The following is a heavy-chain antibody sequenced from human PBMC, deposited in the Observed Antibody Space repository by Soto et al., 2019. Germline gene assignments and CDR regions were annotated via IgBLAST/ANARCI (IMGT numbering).Heavy chain of an antibody. V-gene: IGHV3-15*01. J-gene: IGHJ2*01. CDR3: VRELGWDDFILGNEVSAYFDL. D-gene: IGHD1-1*01. CDR1: GFSFSNVW. CDR2: IKSKSAGETT. Sequence: EVHLVESGGGLVKPGGSLRLSCAASGFSFSNVWMNWVRQAPGKGLEWVGRIKSKSAGETTDSAAPVKGRFTISRDDSKNTLYLQMNSLRAEDTAVYYCVRELGWDDFILGNEVSAYFDLWGRGTLVTVSS.